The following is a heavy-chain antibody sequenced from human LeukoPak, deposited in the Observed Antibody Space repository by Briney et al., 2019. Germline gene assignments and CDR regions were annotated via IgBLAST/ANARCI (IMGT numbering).Heavy chain of an antibody. CDR1: GYTFSSYG. CDR3: AKDQWTASRKRGGEFDY. J-gene: IGHJ4*02. Sequence: GGSLRLSCAASGYTFSSYGMHWVRQAPGKGLEWVAFIRYDGSNKYYADSVKGRFTISRDNSKNTLYLQMNSLRAEDTAVYYCAKDQWTASRKRGGEFDYWGQGTLVTVSS. V-gene: IGHV3-30*02. D-gene: IGHD3-16*01. CDR2: IRYDGSNK.